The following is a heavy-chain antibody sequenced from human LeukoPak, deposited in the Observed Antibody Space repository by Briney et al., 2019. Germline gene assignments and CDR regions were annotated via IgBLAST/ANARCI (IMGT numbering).Heavy chain of an antibody. CDR1: GGSISSGSYS. J-gene: IGHJ5*02. Sequence: SETLSLTCTVSGGSISSGSYSWTWIRQPAGKGLEWIGRIYTSGSTNYNPSHKSRVTISVGTSKSQFSLKLSSVTAADTAVYYCARGQRWLQQNPLYNWFDPWGQGTLVTVSS. D-gene: IGHD5-24*01. CDR3: ARGQRWLQQNPLYNWFDP. CDR2: IYTSGST. V-gene: IGHV4-61*02.